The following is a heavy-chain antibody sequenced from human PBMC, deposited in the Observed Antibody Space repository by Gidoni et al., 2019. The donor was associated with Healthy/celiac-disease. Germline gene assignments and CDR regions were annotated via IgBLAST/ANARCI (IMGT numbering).Heavy chain of an antibody. D-gene: IGHD3-3*01. V-gene: IGHV2-26*01. J-gene: IGHJ4*02. CDR2: IFSNDDK. CDR1: RFSLSNARMG. CDR3: ARITIYDFWSGYYQFDY. Sequence: QVTLKESGPVLVKPTETLTLTCTVSRFSLSNARMGVSWIRQPPGKALEWLAHIFSNDDKSYSTSLKSRLTISKDTSKSQVVLTMTNMDPVDTATYYCARITIYDFWSGYYQFDYWGQGTLVTVSS.